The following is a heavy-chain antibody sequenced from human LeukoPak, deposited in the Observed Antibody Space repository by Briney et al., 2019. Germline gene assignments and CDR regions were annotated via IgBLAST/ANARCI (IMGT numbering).Heavy chain of an antibody. V-gene: IGHV4-61*01. CDR2: IYYSGST. J-gene: IGHJ6*02. Sequence: SETLSLTCTVSGGSVSSGSYYWSWIRQPPGKGLEWIGYIYYSGSTNYNPSLKSRVTISVDTSKNQFSLKLSSVTAADTAVYYCARGRKVVPAAMRKMKDIKTYYYYGMDVWGQGTTVTVSS. CDR3: ARGRKVVPAAMRKMKDIKTYYYYGMDV. D-gene: IGHD2-2*01. CDR1: GGSVSSGSYY.